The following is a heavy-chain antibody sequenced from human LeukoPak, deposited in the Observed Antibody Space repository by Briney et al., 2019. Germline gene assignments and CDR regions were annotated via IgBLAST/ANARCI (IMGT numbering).Heavy chain of an antibody. V-gene: IGHV3-23*01. CDR3: AKETGRWELE. CDR2: LSGGGGSS. Sequence: GGSLRLSCAASGFTFSDYYMSWIRQAPGKGLEWVSSLSGGGGSSYYADSVKGRFTISRDDSKNTLYLQMNSLRAEDTAVYYCAKETGRWELEWGQGTLVTVSS. D-gene: IGHD1-26*01. J-gene: IGHJ4*02. CDR1: GFTFSDYY.